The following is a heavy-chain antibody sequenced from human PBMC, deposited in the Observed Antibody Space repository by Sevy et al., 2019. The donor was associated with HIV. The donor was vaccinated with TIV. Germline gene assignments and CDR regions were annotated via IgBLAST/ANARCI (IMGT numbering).Heavy chain of an antibody. CDR3: VREGLGGYSYSLDC. CDR2: MKHDGSEK. J-gene: IGHJ4*02. V-gene: IGHV3-7*01. CDR1: GFTFSSYW. Sequence: GGSLRLSCAASGFTFSSYWMSWVRQAPGKGLEWVATMKHDGSEKYYVDSVKGRFTISRDNAKKSLYLQMNSLRVEDTAVYYCVREGLGGYSYSLDCWGQGTLVTVSS. D-gene: IGHD5-18*01.